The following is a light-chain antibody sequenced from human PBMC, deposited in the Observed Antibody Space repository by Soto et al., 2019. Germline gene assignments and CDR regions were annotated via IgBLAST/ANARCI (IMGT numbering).Light chain of an antibody. V-gene: IGKV3-20*01. J-gene: IGKJ5*01. CDR3: QQYGTSEII. Sequence: EIVLTQSPATLSAFPGDRVTLSCRASQAVNTRLAWYQVKPGQAPRLLIYDTSSRATGIPDRFSGSGSGTDFTPTITRLEPEDFAVFYCQQYGTSEIIFGQGTRLEIK. CDR2: DTS. CDR1: QAVNTR.